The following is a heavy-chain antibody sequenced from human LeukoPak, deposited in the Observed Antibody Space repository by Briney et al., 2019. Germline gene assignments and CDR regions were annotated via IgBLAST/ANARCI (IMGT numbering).Heavy chain of an antibody. V-gene: IGHV3-23*01. CDR2: ISGSGDTT. J-gene: IGHJ4*02. D-gene: IGHD5-12*01. Sequence: GGSLRLSCAVSGFSVTNNYMSWVRQAPGKGLEWVSAISGSGDTTYYADSVKGRFTISRDNSKNTLFLQMNSLRAEDTAVYYCAKDREGLSSGYDLEYFDYWGQGTLVTVSS. CDR1: GFSVTNNY. CDR3: AKDREGLSSGYDLEYFDY.